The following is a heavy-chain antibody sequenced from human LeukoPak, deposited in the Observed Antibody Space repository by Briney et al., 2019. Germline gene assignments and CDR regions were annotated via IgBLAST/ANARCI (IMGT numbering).Heavy chain of an antibody. V-gene: IGHV1-46*01. D-gene: IGHD6-25*01. CDR2: INLNAVTT. CDR1: GYTFTNYY. Sequence: ASVTVSCKASGYTFTNYYIHWMRQAPRQGLEWVGIINLNAVTTRYAQKFQGRITVTRDTSTSTVYMELSSLRSEDTAVYFCAREGAAEAKNFDYWGQGTLVIVSS. J-gene: IGHJ4*02. CDR3: AREGAAEAKNFDY.